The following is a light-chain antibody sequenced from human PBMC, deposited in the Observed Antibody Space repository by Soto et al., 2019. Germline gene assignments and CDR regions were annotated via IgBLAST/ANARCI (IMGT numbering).Light chain of an antibody. V-gene: IGKV1-39*01. J-gene: IGKJ1*01. Sequence: DTQMTQSPSSLSASVGARVTITCRASQSISSYLNWYQQKPGKAPKLLIYAASSLQSGVPSRFSGSGSGTDFTLTISSLQPEDFATYYCQQSYSTPWTFGQGTKVEIK. CDR3: QQSYSTPWT. CDR2: AAS. CDR1: QSISSY.